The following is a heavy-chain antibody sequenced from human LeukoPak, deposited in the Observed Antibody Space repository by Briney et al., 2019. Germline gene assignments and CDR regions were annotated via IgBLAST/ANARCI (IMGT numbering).Heavy chain of an antibody. Sequence: PGRSLRLSCAASGFTFDDYAMHWVRQAPGKGLEWVSGISWNSGSIGHADSVKGRFTISRDNAKNSLYLQMNSLRAEDMALYYCAKDTCSGGSCYSSFDYWGQGTLVTVSS. V-gene: IGHV3-9*03. D-gene: IGHD2-15*01. J-gene: IGHJ4*02. CDR1: GFTFDDYA. CDR3: AKDTCSGGSCYSSFDY. CDR2: ISWNSGSI.